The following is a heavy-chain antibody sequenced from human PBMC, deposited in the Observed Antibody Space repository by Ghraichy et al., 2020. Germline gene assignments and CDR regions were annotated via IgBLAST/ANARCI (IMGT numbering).Heavy chain of an antibody. CDR1: GFTFSNYW. CDR3: VSVRVVGYNDMDV. J-gene: IGHJ6*02. Sequence: GGSLRLSCAASGFTFSNYWMTWVRQAPGKGLEWVANIKQDGSEKHYVDSVRGRFTISRDNAKNSLYLQMNSLRAEDTAVYYCVSVRVVGYNDMDVWGQGAAVTVSS. V-gene: IGHV3-7*01. CDR2: IKQDGSEK. D-gene: IGHD3-10*02.